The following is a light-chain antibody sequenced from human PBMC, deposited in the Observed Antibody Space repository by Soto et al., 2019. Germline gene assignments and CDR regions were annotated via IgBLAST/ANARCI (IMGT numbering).Light chain of an antibody. CDR2: AAS. V-gene: IGKV1-12*01. CDR3: QQANSFPLT. CDR1: QGLGSW. Sequence: DIQMTQSPSYVSASVGDTVTITCRASQGLGSWLAWYQQKPGKAPELLIYAASSLQSGVPSRFSGSGSGTDFTLTSSSLQPEDFATYYCQQANSFPLTFGGGTKVEIK. J-gene: IGKJ4*01.